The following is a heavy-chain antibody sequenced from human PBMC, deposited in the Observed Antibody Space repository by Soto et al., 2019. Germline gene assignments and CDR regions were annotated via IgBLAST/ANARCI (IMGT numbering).Heavy chain of an antibody. CDR2: ISWSGGDK. D-gene: IGHD3-9*01. Sequence: EVQLVESGGDLVQPGRSLRLACAASGFTFDSYAMHWVRQLPGKGLEWVSGISWSGGDKAYAASVKGRCSISRDNATKSLYLHIDSLRLEDTAVYYCVKDSYYDILTGFSYFDYWGRGTPVTVSS. V-gene: IGHV3-9*01. CDR1: GFTFDSYA. J-gene: IGHJ4*02. CDR3: VKDSYYDILTGFSYFDY.